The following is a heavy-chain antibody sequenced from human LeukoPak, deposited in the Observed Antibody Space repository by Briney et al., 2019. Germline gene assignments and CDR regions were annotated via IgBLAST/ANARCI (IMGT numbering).Heavy chain of an antibody. CDR1: GFTFSSYS. V-gene: IGHV3-48*02. CDR3: ARDGGFGFLAAFDI. D-gene: IGHD3-10*01. J-gene: IGHJ3*02. Sequence: GGSLRLSCAASGFTFSSYSMNWVRQAPGKGLEWISYISGSGSVSYYEDSVKGRFTISRDNAKNSLYLQMDSLRDEDTALYYCARDGGFGFLAAFDIWGQGTMVTVSS. CDR2: ISGSGSVS.